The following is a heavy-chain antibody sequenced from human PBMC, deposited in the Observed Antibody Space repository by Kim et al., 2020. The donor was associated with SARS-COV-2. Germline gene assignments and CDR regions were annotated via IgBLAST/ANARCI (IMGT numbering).Heavy chain of an antibody. V-gene: IGHV3-30*04. CDR2: ISYDGRHN. D-gene: IGHD3-10*01. Sequence: GGSLRLSCAASGFTLSSYALHWVRQAPGKGLEWVAVISYDGRHNYYADSVKGRFTISRDNSKNTLSLQMNSLRAEDTAVYHCARDPWSRLRGLIYSYYAMEVWGQGTTVTVSS. CDR1: GFTLSSYA. CDR3: ARDPWSRLRGLIYSYYAMEV. J-gene: IGHJ6*02.